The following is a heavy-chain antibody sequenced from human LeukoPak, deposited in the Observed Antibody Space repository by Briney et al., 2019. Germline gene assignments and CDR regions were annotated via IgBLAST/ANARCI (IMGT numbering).Heavy chain of an antibody. J-gene: IGHJ5*02. V-gene: IGHV1-8*01. CDR2: MNPNSGNT. CDR3: ARNRARYYYESSADRHWFDP. Sequence: ASVKVSCKASGYTFTSYDINWVRQATGQGLEWMGWMNPNSGNTGYAQKFQGRVTMTRNTSISTAYMELSSLRSEDTAVYYCARNRARYYYESSADRHWFDPWGQGMVVTVSS. D-gene: IGHD3-22*01. CDR1: GYTFTSYD.